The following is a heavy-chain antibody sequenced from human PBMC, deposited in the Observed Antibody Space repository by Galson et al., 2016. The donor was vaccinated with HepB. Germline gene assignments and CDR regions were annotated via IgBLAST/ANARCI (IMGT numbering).Heavy chain of an antibody. J-gene: IGHJ3*02. D-gene: IGHD3-10*01. CDR2: ITTNDDRT. CDR1: GYTLSLYA. CDR3: VKDQTPFIVVRGVTQWFPGNAFDI. Sequence: SLRLSCAASGYTLSLYAMSWVRQAPGKGLECVSTITTNDDRTYYADSVKGRFTISRDNSKNTLYLQMNSLRAEDTAVYYCVKDQTPFIVVRGVTQWFPGNAFDIWGQGTKVTVSS. V-gene: IGHV3-23*01.